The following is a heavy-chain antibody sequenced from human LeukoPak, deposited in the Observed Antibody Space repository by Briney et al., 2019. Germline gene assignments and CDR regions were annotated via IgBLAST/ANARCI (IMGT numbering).Heavy chain of an antibody. CDR3: ARDVPSSSRNWFDP. V-gene: IGHV1-69*04. J-gene: IGHJ5*02. Sequence: VASVKLSCTASGGTFTIYAISWVRQAPGQGLEWLGRIIPILGIANSAQKFQGRVTITADKSTSTDYMELSSLRSEDTAVYYCARDVPSSSRNWFDPWGQGTLVTVSS. D-gene: IGHD6-13*01. CDR2: IIPILGIA. CDR1: GGTFTIYA.